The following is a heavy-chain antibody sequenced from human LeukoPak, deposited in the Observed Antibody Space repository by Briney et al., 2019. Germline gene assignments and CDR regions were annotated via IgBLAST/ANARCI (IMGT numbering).Heavy chain of an antibody. J-gene: IGHJ4*02. CDR1: GFTFSSYG. Sequence: GGSLRLSCAASGFTFSSYGMRWVRQAPGKGLEWVAVISYDGSNKYYADSVKGRFTISRDNSKNTLYLQMNSLRAEDTAVYYCAKDPGYSSSWWGQGTLVTVSS. D-gene: IGHD6-13*01. CDR2: ISYDGSNK. CDR3: AKDPGYSSSW. V-gene: IGHV3-30*18.